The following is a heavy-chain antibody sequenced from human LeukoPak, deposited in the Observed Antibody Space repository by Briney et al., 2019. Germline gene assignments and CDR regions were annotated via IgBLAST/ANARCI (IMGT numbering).Heavy chain of an antibody. Sequence: GGSLRLSCAGSGFTFGSYSMSWVRQAPGKGLEWVSVISGSGDSTFYTDFVKGRFTISRDDSKNTLYLQMSSLRADDTDVYYCAKGSSASCYSSVNFWGQGTLVTVSS. J-gene: IGHJ4*02. CDR3: AKGSSASCYSSVNF. V-gene: IGHV3-23*01. CDR2: ISGSGDST. D-gene: IGHD2-15*01. CDR1: GFTFGSYS.